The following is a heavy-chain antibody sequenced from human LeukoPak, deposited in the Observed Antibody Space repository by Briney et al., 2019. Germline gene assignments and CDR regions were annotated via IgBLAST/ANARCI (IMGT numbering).Heavy chain of an antibody. Sequence: LTGGSLRLSCAASGFTLSSYWMNWARQALGKGLEWVANIKQDGSEKYFVDSVKGRFTIPRDNAKNSLYLQMNSLRAEDTAVYYCAELGITMIGGVWGKGTTVTISS. CDR3: AELGITMIGGV. CDR2: IKQDGSEK. CDR1: GFTLSSYW. V-gene: IGHV3-7*01. D-gene: IGHD3-10*02. J-gene: IGHJ6*04.